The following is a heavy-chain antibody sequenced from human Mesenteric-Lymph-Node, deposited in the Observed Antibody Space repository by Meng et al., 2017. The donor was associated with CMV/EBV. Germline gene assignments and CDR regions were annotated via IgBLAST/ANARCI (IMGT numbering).Heavy chain of an antibody. Sequence: ASVKVSCKASGYTFTGYFIHWVRQAPGQGLEWMGWIKPNSGGTNYAQKFQGRVTMTRDTSISTVYMELRSLKSDDTAVYYCAREAYHVDYYDSSNWFDPWGQGTLVTVSS. D-gene: IGHD3-3*01. J-gene: IGHJ5*02. CDR1: GYTFTGYF. CDR2: IKPNSGGT. V-gene: IGHV1-2*02. CDR3: AREAYHVDYYDSSNWFDP.